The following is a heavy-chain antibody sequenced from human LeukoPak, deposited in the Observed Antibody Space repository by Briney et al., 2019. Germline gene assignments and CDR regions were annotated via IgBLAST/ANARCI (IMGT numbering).Heavy chain of an antibody. J-gene: IGHJ5*02. Sequence: SETLSLTCAVYGGSFSGYYWSWIRQPPGKGLEWIGEINHGGSTNYNPSLKSRVTISVDTSKNQFSLKLSSVTAADTAVYYCARGVYNYGGHNWFDPWGQGTLVTVSS. CDR2: INHGGST. CDR1: GGSFSGYY. D-gene: IGHD5-18*01. CDR3: ARGVYNYGGHNWFDP. V-gene: IGHV4-34*01.